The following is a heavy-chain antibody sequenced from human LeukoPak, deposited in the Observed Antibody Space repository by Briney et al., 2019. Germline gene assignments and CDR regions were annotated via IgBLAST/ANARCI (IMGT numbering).Heavy chain of an antibody. V-gene: IGHV3-23*01. CDR2: ISGSGGST. CDR3: AKEAGYSSSWFPYYFDY. J-gene: IGHJ4*02. Sequence: GGSLRLSCAASGFTFSSYAMSWVRQAPGKGLEWVSAISGSGGSTYYADSVKGRFTNSRDNSKNTLYLQMNSLRAEDTAVYYCAKEAGYSSSWFPYYFDYWGQGTLVTVSS. D-gene: IGHD6-13*01. CDR1: GFTFSSYA.